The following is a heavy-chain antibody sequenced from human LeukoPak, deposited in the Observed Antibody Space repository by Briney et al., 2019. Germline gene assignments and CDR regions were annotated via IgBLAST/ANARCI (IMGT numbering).Heavy chain of an antibody. J-gene: IGHJ4*02. Sequence: GGSLRLSCAASGFSLDDYAMHWVRQAPGKGLEWVAGINWNSGSVGYGDSVKGRFTISRDNAKNSLYLQMNSLRAEDTAVYYCAREFSSSWCFDYWGQGTLVTVSS. CDR3: AREFSSSWCFDY. V-gene: IGHV3-9*01. CDR1: GFSLDDYA. CDR2: INWNSGSV. D-gene: IGHD6-13*01.